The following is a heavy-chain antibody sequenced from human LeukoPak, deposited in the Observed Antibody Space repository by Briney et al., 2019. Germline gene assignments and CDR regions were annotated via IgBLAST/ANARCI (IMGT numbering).Heavy chain of an antibody. CDR3: ARDLVWFGEGDWFDP. CDR1: GGSISSYY. V-gene: IGHV4-4*07. CDR2: LYTSGST. Sequence: SETLSLTCTVSGGSISSYYWSWIRQPAGKGLEWIGRLYTSGSTNYNPSLKSRVTMSVDTSKNQFSLKLSSVTAADTAVYYCARDLVWFGEGDWFDPWGQGTLVTVSS. D-gene: IGHD3-10*01. J-gene: IGHJ5*02.